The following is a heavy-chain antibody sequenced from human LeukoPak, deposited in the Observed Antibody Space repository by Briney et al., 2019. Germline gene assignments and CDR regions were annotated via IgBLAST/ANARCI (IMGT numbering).Heavy chain of an antibody. CDR1: GGSISSYY. J-gene: IGHJ2*01. Sequence: SETLSLTCTVSGGSISSYYWSWIRQPPGKGLEWIGYIYYSGSTNYNPSLKSRVTISVDTSKNQFSLKLSSVTAADTAVYYCARTTYCGGDCYSRAPFGNCWYFDLWGRGTLVTVSS. CDR2: IYYSGST. D-gene: IGHD2-21*02. CDR3: ARTTYCGGDCYSRAPFGNCWYFDL. V-gene: IGHV4-59*01.